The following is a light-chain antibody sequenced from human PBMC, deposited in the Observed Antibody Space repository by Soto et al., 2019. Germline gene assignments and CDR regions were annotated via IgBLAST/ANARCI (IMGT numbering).Light chain of an antibody. J-gene: IGLJ2*01. CDR1: SSYVGGFNY. Sequence: QSALTQPASVSGSPGQSITISCTATSSYVGGFNYVSWYQQHPGRAPKLLIYEVTNRPSGVSDRFSGSKSGNTASLIISGLQDEDEADYYCSSYTISNSVVFGGGTKLTVL. V-gene: IGLV2-14*01. CDR2: EVT. CDR3: SSYTISNSVV.